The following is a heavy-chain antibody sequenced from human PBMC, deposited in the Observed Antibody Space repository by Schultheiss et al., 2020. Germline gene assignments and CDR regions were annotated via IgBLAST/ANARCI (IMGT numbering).Heavy chain of an antibody. Sequence: GESLKISCAASGFTFSSYSMTWVRQAPGKGLEWVSYISSSSGTIYYADSVKGRFTISRDNAKNSLYLQMNSLRAEDTAVYYCARDAYGMDVWGQGTTVTVSS. V-gene: IGHV3-48*01. CDR1: GFTFSSYS. J-gene: IGHJ6*02. CDR2: ISSSSGTI. CDR3: ARDAYGMDV.